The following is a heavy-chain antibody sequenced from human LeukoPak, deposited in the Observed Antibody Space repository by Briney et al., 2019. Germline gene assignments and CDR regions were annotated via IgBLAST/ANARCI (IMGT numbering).Heavy chain of an antibody. J-gene: IGHJ4*02. CDR2: KFHTGRS. V-gene: IGHV4-59*08. CDR1: GGSITSHY. D-gene: IGHD6-19*01. Sequence: SETLSLTCSVSGGSITSHYWTWIRQPPGKGLEWIGCKFHTGRSNYNPSLKSRVTISVDTSKNQFSLKLSSVTAADTAVYYCARTPGYSSGWYEDWGQGTLVTVSS. CDR3: ARTPGYSSGWYED.